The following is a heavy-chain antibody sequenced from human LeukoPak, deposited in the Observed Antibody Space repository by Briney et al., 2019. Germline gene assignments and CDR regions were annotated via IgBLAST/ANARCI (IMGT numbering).Heavy chain of an antibody. CDR1: GFTFSSYA. CDR3: ARGSGGDLLPNDY. Sequence: GRSLRLSCAASGFTFSSYAMHWGRQAPGKGLEWVAVTSYDGSNKYYADSVKGRFTISRDNSKNTLYLQMNSLRAEDTSVYYCARGSGGDLLPNDYWGQGTLVTVSS. J-gene: IGHJ4*02. V-gene: IGHV3-30*01. D-gene: IGHD1-26*01. CDR2: TSYDGSNK.